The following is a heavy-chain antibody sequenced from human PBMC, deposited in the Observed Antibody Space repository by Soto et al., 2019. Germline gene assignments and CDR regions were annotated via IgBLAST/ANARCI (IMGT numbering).Heavy chain of an antibody. Sequence: KTSETVCLTCTVSGGSTCSGGYYLSWIRQHPGKGLEWIGCIYYSGSTYYNPSLKSRIRISVDTSKNQFSLKLSSVTAADTAVYYCASGDYDSSGYQHWFDPWGQGTLVTVSS. CDR1: GGSTCSGGYY. J-gene: IGHJ5*02. V-gene: IGHV4-31*02. CDR3: ASGDYDSSGYQHWFDP. CDR2: IYYSGST. D-gene: IGHD3-22*01.